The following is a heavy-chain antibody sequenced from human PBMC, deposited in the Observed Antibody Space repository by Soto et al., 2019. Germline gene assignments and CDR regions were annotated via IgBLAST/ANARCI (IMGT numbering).Heavy chain of an antibody. D-gene: IGHD5-18*01. CDR1: GFTFSTYA. J-gene: IGHJ4*01. CDR2: ISYDGSNK. V-gene: IGHV3-30-3*01. Sequence: QPGGSLRLSCAASGFTFSTYAIHWVRQAPGKGLEWVAVISYDGSNKYYADSVKGRFTISRDNSKNTLYLQMNSLRAEDTAVYYYARSEDTAMTYYYFDYWGQGTLVTVSS. CDR3: ARSEDTAMTYYYFDY.